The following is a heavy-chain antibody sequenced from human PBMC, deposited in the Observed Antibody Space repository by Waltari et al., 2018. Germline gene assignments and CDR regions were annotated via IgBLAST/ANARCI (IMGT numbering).Heavy chain of an antibody. CDR1: GSSFGGYY. CDR3: ARGLGGSSPFDY. Sequence: QVHLVQSGAEVKKSGASVKVSCKASGSSFGGYYLHWVRQAPGQGLEWMGWINPTNGVTNYAQKFQGRVTMTRDTSINSVYMDLSRLRSDDTAVYFCARGLGGSSPFDYWGRGTLVTVSS. D-gene: IGHD3-16*01. CDR2: INPTNGVT. V-gene: IGHV1-2*02. J-gene: IGHJ4*02.